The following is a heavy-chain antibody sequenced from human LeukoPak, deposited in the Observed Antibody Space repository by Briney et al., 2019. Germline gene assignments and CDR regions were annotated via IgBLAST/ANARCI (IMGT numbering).Heavy chain of an antibody. CDR1: GGTFSSYA. J-gene: IGHJ3*02. Sequence: SVKVSCKASGGTFSSYAISWVRQAPGQGLEWMRGIIPIFGTANYAQKFQGRVTITTDESTSTAYMELSSLRSEDTAVYYCARENWNYRAFDIWGQGTMVTVSS. D-gene: IGHD1-7*01. CDR2: IIPIFGTA. CDR3: ARENWNYRAFDI. V-gene: IGHV1-69*05.